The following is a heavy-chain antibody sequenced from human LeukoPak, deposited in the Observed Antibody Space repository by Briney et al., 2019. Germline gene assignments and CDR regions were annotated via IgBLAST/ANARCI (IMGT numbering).Heavy chain of an antibody. CDR3: ATDSGWYGGQRSDY. D-gene: IGHD6-19*01. Sequence: PSETLSLTCSVSGYSISSGYYWGWIRQPPGEGLEWIGSIYHSGRTYYNPSLKSRVTISLDTSKNQFSLKLTSVTAADTAVYYCATDSGWYGGQRSDYWGQGTLVPVSS. CDR1: GYSISSGYY. V-gene: IGHV4-38-2*02. CDR2: IYHSGRT. J-gene: IGHJ4*02.